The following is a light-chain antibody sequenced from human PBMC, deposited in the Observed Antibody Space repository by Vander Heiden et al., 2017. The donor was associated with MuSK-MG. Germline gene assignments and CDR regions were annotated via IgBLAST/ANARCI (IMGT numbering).Light chain of an antibody. Sequence: DIQLTQSPSFLSASVGDRVTITCRASQGISSYLAWYQQKPGKAPKLLIYAASTLQSGVPSRFSGSGSGTDFTFTISSLQPEDFATYYCQQLNNYPLTFGGGTKVEIK. CDR1: QGISSY. V-gene: IGKV1-9*01. CDR3: QQLNNYPLT. J-gene: IGKJ4*01. CDR2: AAS.